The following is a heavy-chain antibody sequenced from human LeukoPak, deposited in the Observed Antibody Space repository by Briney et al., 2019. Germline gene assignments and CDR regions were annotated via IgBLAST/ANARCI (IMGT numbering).Heavy chain of an antibody. Sequence: PGGSLRLSCTASGFTFDDYGMSWVRQAPGRGLEWVSGINWNAGSTGYADSVKGRFTISRDNARDSLYLHMNSLRAEDTAFYYCARDGVGATTREVWFDSWGQGALVTVSS. D-gene: IGHD1-26*01. V-gene: IGHV3-20*04. CDR1: GFTFDDYG. CDR2: INWNAGST. CDR3: ARDGVGATTREVWFDS. J-gene: IGHJ5*01.